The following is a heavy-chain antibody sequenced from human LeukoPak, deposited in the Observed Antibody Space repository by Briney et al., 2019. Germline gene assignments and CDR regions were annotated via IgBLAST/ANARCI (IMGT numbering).Heavy chain of an antibody. D-gene: IGHD4-23*01. CDR2: IKQDGSEK. CDR3: ARATTVAIPAFDI. Sequence: GGSLRLSCAASGFTFSSYWMSWVRQAPGKGLEWVANIKQDGSEKYYVDSVKGRFTISRDNAKNSLYLQMSSLRAEDTAVYYCARATTVAIPAFDIWGQGTMVTVSS. J-gene: IGHJ3*02. CDR1: GFTFSSYW. V-gene: IGHV3-7*01.